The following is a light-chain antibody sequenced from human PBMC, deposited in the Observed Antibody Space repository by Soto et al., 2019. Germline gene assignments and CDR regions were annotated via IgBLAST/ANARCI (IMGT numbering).Light chain of an antibody. CDR1: HSIGANY. J-gene: IGKJ2*01. Sequence: EIVLTQTPVTPTLTTGARATLSVKPSHSIGANYLAWYQQKPGRAPRLLIHGASDRATGIPVRFSGSGSGTDFTLTVNGLEPEDFAAYYCHHYGGSPYTFGRGTKVDI. CDR3: HHYGGSPYT. V-gene: IGKV3-20*01. CDR2: GAS.